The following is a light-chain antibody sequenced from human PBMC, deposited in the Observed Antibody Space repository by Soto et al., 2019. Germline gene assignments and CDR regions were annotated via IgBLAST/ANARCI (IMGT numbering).Light chain of an antibody. J-gene: IGKJ5*01. CDR1: QGISNY. CDR2: AAS. Sequence: DIQMNQYPSSLSATVGDRVTITCRASQGISNYLAWYQQKPGKVPKLLIYAASTLQSGVPSRFSGSGFGTDFTLTISSLQPEDSAIYYCQQADICPNTFGQGTRLEVK. V-gene: IGKV1-27*01. CDR3: QQADICPNT.